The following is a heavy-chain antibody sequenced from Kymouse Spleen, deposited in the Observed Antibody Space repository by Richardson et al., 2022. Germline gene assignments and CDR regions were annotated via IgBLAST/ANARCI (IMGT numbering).Heavy chain of an antibody. J-gene: IGHJ5*02. CDR2: INHSGST. D-gene: IGHD3-3*01. CDR3: ARGSPYYDFWSGYFNWFDP. Sequence: QVQLQQWGAGLLKPSETLSLTCAVYGGSFSGYYWSWIRQPPGKGLEWIGEINHSGSTNYNPSLKSRVTISVDTSKNQFSLKLSSVTAADTAVYYCARGSPYYDFWSGYFNWFDPWGQGTLVTVSS. CDR1: GGSFSGYY. V-gene: IGHV4-34*01.